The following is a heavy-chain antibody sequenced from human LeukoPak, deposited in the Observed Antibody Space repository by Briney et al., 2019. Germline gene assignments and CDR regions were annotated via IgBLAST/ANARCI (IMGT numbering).Heavy chain of an antibody. CDR1: GFTFSSYA. CDR2: ISGGVGTT. D-gene: IGHD3-22*01. CDR3: ATKVVTDAFDI. V-gene: IGHV3-23*01. J-gene: IGHJ3*02. Sequence: GGSLRLSCAASGFTFSSYAMSWVRQAPGKGLEWVSGISGGVGTTYYVDSVKGRFTISRDNSKNTLFLQMNSLRAEDTAVYYCATKVVTDAFDIWGQGTMVTVSS.